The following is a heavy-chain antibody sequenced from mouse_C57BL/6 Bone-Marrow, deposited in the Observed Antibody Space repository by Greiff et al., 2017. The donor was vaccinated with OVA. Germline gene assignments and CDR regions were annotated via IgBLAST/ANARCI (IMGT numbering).Heavy chain of an antibody. J-gene: IGHJ3*01. Sequence: EVHLVESGGGLVKPGGSLKLSCAASGFTFSSYAMSWVRQTPEKRLEWVATISDGGSYTYYPDNVKGRFTISRDNAKNNLYPQMSHLKSEDTAMYYCARYTEGFAYWGQGTLVTVSA. V-gene: IGHV5-4*01. CDR2: ISDGGSYT. CDR3: ARYTEGFAY. CDR1: GFTFSSYA. D-gene: IGHD1-1*01.